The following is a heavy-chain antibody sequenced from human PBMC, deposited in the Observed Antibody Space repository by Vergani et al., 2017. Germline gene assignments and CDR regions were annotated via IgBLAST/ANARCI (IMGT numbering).Heavy chain of an antibody. D-gene: IGHD3-22*01. CDR3: ARDMVKWLALLEVDY. CDR2: ISYDGSNK. Sequence: QVQLVESGGGLVKPGGSLRLSCAASGFTFSDYYMSWIRQAPGKGLEWVAVISYDGSNKYYADSVKGRFTISRDNSKNTLYLQMNSLRAEDTAVYYCARDMVKWLALLEVDYWGQGTLVTVSS. CDR1: GFTFSDYY. J-gene: IGHJ4*02. V-gene: IGHV3-30*03.